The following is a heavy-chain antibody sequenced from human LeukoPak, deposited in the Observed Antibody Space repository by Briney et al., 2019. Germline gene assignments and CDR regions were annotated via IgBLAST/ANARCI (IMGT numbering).Heavy chain of an antibody. J-gene: IGHJ4*02. V-gene: IGHV5-51*01. CDR1: GYSFNNYY. CDR3: ARRGAPTGGFDY. Sequence: GESLKISCKGSGYSFNNYYIAWVRLMPGKGLEWMGIIYPGDSDTRYSPSFQGQVTISADKSISTAYLQWSSLKASDTAMYYCARRGAPTGGFDYWGQGTLVTVSS. CDR2: IYPGDSDT. D-gene: IGHD1-14*01.